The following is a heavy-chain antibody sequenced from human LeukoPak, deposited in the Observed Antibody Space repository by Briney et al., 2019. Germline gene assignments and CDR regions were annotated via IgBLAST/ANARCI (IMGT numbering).Heavy chain of an antibody. J-gene: IGHJ4*02. D-gene: IGHD6-19*01. CDR3: ASESNRAVAGFDY. CDR1: GGSISSSSYY. Sequence: PSETLSLTCTVSGGSISSSSYYWGWIRQPPGKGLEWIGYIYCSGSTNYNPSLKSRVTISVDTSKNQFSLKLSSVTAADTAVYYCASESNRAVAGFDYWGQGTLVTVSS. V-gene: IGHV4-61*05. CDR2: IYCSGST.